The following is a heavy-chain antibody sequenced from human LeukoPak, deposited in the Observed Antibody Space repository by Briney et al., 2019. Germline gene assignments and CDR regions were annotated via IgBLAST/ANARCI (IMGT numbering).Heavy chain of an antibody. J-gene: IGHJ5*02. CDR3: ARNTSSSPWFDP. D-gene: IGHD6-6*01. CDR2: VYYIGTT. Sequence: PSETLSLTCTVSGGSVSSPNPYWSWIRQPPGKGLEWIGNVYYIGTTSYNSSLQSRVTISVDTSKNQFSLEVTSVTAADTAVYYCARNTSSSPWFDPWGQGTLVTVSS. V-gene: IGHV4-61*01. CDR1: GGSVSSPNPY.